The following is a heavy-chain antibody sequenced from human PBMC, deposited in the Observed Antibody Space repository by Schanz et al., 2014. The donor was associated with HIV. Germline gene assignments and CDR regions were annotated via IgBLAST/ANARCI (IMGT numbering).Heavy chain of an antibody. CDR3: ARDLTGYFTMDA. Sequence: QEQLVESGGGVVQPGKSLRLSCAASGFIFRTHGMHWVRQAPGKGLEWVAVISYDGSNEYYADSVKGRFSISRDNSKDTLYLEMNSLREDDTAVYSCARDLTGYFTMDAWGQGTTVTVYS. V-gene: IGHV3-30*03. J-gene: IGHJ6*02. CDR2: ISYDGSNE. CDR1: GFIFRTHG. D-gene: IGHD5-18*01.